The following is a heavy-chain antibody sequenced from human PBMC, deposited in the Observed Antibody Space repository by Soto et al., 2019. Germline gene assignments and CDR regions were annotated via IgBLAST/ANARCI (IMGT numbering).Heavy chain of an antibody. CDR2: INAGNGNT. Sequence: ASVKVSCKASGYTFTSYAMHWVRQAPGQRLEWMGWINAGNGNTKYSQKFQGRVTITRDTSASTAYMELSSLRSEDTAVYYCARDPSSGWYPLDYWGQGTLVTVSS. CDR1: GYTFTSYA. J-gene: IGHJ4*02. V-gene: IGHV1-3*01. CDR3: ARDPSSGWYPLDY. D-gene: IGHD6-19*01.